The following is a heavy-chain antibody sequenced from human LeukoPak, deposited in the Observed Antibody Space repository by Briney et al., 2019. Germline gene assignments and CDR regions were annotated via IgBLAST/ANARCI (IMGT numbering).Heavy chain of an antibody. CDR3: TRDSYQDYYGRFDP. J-gene: IGHJ5*02. D-gene: IGHD3-10*01. CDR2: IWDDGNNK. Sequence: AGGSLRLSCAASGFSFSNHGMHWVRQAPGKRLEWVAVIWDDGNNKRYANSVNGRFTISRDNSENTLYLQMSGLTAEDTAMYYCTRDSYQDYYGRFDPWGQGTLVIVSS. CDR1: GFSFSNHG. V-gene: IGHV3-33*01.